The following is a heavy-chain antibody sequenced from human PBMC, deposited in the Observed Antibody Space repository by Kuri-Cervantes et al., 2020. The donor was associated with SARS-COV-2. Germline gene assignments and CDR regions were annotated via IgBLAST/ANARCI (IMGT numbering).Heavy chain of an antibody. Sequence: GESLQIPCAASGFTFSSYSMNWVRQAPGKGLEWVSSISSSSSYIYYADSVKGRFTISRDNAKNSLYLQMNSLRAEDTAVYYCASIAAAGKNCFDYWGQGTLVTVSS. CDR1: GFTFSSYS. V-gene: IGHV3-21*01. J-gene: IGHJ4*02. CDR3: ASIAAAGKNCFDY. D-gene: IGHD6-13*01. CDR2: ISSSSSYI.